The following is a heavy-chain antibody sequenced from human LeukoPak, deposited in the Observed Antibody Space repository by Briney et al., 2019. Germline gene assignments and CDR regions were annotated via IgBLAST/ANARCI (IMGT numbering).Heavy chain of an antibody. V-gene: IGHV4-59*01. J-gene: IGHJ4*02. CDR1: GGSICSSY. Sequence: SETLSLTCTVSGGSICSSYWSWLRQPPGKGLEWIGYLYYSGSTNYNPSLKSRVTISVDTSKNQFSLKLNSVTAADTAVYYCARSRGGYKWDFDYWGQGTLVTVSS. CDR2: LYYSGST. D-gene: IGHD5-24*01. CDR3: ARSRGGYKWDFDY.